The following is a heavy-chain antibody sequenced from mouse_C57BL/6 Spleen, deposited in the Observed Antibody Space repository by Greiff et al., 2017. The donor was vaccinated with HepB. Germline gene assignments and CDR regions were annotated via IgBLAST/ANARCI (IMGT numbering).Heavy chain of an antibody. Sequence: VQLQQSGAELVKPGASVKISCKASGYAFSSYWMNWVKQRPGKGLEWIGQIYPGDGDTNYNGKFKGKATLTADKSSSTAYMQLSSLTSEDSAVYFCASAYYSNYDWYFDGWGTGTTVTVSS. J-gene: IGHJ1*03. V-gene: IGHV1-80*01. CDR2: IYPGDGDT. CDR3: ASAYYSNYDWYFDG. CDR1: GYAFSSYW. D-gene: IGHD2-5*01.